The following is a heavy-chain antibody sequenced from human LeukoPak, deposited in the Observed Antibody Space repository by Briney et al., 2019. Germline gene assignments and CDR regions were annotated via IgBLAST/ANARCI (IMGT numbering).Heavy chain of an antibody. CDR3: ARLERYGY. Sequence: GGSLRLSCAASGFPFSNYGMHWVRQAPGKGLEWVALISLDGDTKYYADSVKGRFTISRDNSKNTLYLQMNSLRAEDTAVYYCARLERYGYWGQGTLVTVSS. J-gene: IGHJ4*02. CDR1: GFPFSNYG. D-gene: IGHD5-24*01. V-gene: IGHV3-30*03. CDR2: ISLDGDTK.